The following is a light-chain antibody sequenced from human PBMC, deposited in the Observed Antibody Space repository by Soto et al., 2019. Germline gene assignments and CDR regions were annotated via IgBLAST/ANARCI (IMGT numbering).Light chain of an antibody. CDR3: QQYHNWPPIT. J-gene: IGKJ5*01. Sequence: EILMTQSPATLSVPLGERLTLSCRASRSININLAWYQQTPGQSPRLLIYGASTRATDVPATFSGSWSGTYFTLTTTSLQSEDFAVYYCQQYHNWPPITFGPGTRLEIK. V-gene: IGKV3-15*01. CDR2: GAS. CDR1: RSININ.